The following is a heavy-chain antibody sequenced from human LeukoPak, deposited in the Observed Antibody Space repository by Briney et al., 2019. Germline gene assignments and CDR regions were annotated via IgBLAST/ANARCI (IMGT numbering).Heavy chain of an antibody. D-gene: IGHD4-17*01. CDR1: GFTVTSNY. CDR2: IYSGGTT. V-gene: IGHV3-66*01. J-gene: IGHJ4*02. CDR3: ASKLTSGY. Sequence: GGSLRLSCVVSGFTVTSNYMSWVRQAPGKGLEWVSVIYSGGTTNYADSVKGRFTVYRDNSKNTLHLQMNTLRAEDTVVYYCASKLTSGYWGQGTLVTVSS.